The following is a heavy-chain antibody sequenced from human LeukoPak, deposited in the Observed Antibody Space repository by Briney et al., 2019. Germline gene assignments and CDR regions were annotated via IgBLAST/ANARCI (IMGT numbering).Heavy chain of an antibody. Sequence: ASVKVSCKGSGYTFTIYGISWVRQAPGQGLEWMGWISAENGNTNYAQKLQGRVTMTTDTSTSTAYMELRSLRSDDTAVYYCARGKKRIIMLRGLIQLGAFDIWGQGTMVTVSS. V-gene: IGHV1-18*01. CDR2: ISAENGNT. D-gene: IGHD3-10*01. J-gene: IGHJ3*02. CDR3: ARGKKRIIMLRGLIQLGAFDI. CDR1: GYTFTIYG.